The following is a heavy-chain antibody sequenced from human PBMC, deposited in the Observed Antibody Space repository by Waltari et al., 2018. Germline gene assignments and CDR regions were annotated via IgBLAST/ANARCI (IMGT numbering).Heavy chain of an antibody. D-gene: IGHD4-17*01. J-gene: IGHJ4*02. CDR3: ARGINDYVGSY. V-gene: IGHV1-69*04. CDR1: GGTFSSYA. CDR2: IIPILGIA. Sequence: QVQLVQSGAEVKKPGSSVKVSCKAAGGTFSSYAISWGRRAPGQGSEWMGGIIPILGIANCAQKFQGRVTITADESTSTAYMELSSLRSEDTAVYYCARGINDYVGSYWGQGTLVTVSS.